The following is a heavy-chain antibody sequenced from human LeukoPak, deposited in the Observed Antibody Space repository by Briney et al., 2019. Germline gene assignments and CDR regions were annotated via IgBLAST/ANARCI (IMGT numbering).Heavy chain of an antibody. CDR1: GASITSYY. V-gene: IGHV4-59*12. Sequence: PSETLSLTCTVSGASITSYYWSWIRQPPGKALEWIGYIYYSGSTNYNPSLKSRVTISVDTSKNQFSLKLSSVTAADTAVYYCARDLKVVYSSEHHAFDIWGQGTMVTVSS. J-gene: IGHJ3*02. CDR2: IYYSGST. CDR3: ARDLKVVYSSEHHAFDI. D-gene: IGHD6-19*01.